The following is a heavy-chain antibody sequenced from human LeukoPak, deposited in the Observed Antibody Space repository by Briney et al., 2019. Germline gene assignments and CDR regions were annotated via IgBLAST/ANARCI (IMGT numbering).Heavy chain of an antibody. CDR2: IYYRGNT. Sequence: SETLSLTRTVSGDSVSIYYWSWIRQPPGKGLEWIGYIYYRGNTNYNPSLKSRVTMAVDTSKNQFSLKVSSVTAADTAVYYCARAGNNWSFDYWGQGTLVTVSS. J-gene: IGHJ4*02. D-gene: IGHD1-1*01. CDR3: ARAGNNWSFDY. CDR1: GDSVSIYY. V-gene: IGHV4-59*02.